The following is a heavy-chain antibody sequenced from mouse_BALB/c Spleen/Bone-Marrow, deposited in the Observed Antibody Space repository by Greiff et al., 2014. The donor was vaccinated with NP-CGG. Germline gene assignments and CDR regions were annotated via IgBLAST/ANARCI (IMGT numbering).Heavy chain of an antibody. D-gene: IGHD1-1*01. J-gene: IGHJ2*01. CDR3: ANYYYGYYFDY. V-gene: IGHV14-3*02. Sequence: EVKLVESGAELVKPGASVKLSCTASGFNIKDTYMHWVKQRPELGLEWIGRIDPANGNTKYDPKFQDKATITADTSSNTAYLQLSSLTSEDTAVYYCANYYYGYYFDYWGQGTTLTVSS. CDR1: GFNIKDTY. CDR2: IDPANGNT.